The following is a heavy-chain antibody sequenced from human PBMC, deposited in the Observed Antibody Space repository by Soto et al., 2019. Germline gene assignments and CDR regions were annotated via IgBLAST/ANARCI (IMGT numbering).Heavy chain of an antibody. V-gene: IGHV5-51*01. CDR2: IYPGDSDT. J-gene: IGHJ6*02. Sequence: EVQLVQSGAEVKKPGESLKISCKGSGYNFTNYWIGWVRQMPGKGLESMGIIYPGDSDTRHSPSFQGQVTISADTSIRTACLQWSSLNASDTAMYYCAGGGVRGVVTRTRDYYGMDVWGQGTTVTVSS. CDR1: GYNFTNYW. CDR3: AGGGVRGVVTRTRDYYGMDV. D-gene: IGHD3-10*01.